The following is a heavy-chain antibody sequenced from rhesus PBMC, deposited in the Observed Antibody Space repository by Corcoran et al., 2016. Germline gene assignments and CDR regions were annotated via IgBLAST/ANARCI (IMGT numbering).Heavy chain of an antibody. Sequence: QLQLQESGPGLVRPSETPSLTCALSGGSISSYYWSWIRQPPGQGLEWIERSSGSGWRTDYNPSLKSRVTISTDTPKNQFALKLSSVTAADTAVYYCARLTISGTTSYFDCWGQGVLVTVSS. CDR2: SSGSGWRT. CDR1: GGSISSYY. CDR3: ARLTISGTTSYFDC. D-gene: IGHD1-14*01. J-gene: IGHJ4*01. V-gene: IGHV4-173*01.